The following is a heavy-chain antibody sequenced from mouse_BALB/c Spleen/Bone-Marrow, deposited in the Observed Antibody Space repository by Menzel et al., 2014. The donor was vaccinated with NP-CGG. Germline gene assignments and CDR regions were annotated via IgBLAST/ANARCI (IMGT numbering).Heavy chain of an antibody. CDR3: AGGWLPSYAMDY. V-gene: IGHV14-3*02. J-gene: IGHJ4*01. CDR2: IDPANGNT. CDR1: GFNIKDTY. D-gene: IGHD2-2*01. Sequence: VHVKQSGAELVKPGASVKLSCTASGFNIKDTYMHWVKQRPEQGLEWIGRIDPANGNTKYDPKFQGKATITADTSSNTAYLQLSSLTSEDTAVYYCAGGWLPSYAMDYWGQGTSVTVSS.